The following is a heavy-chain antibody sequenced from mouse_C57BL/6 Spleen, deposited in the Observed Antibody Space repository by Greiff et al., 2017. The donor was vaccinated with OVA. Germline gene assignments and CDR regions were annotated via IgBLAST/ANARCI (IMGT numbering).Heavy chain of an antibody. J-gene: IGHJ2*01. CDR3: ERRSYSNPFDY. V-gene: IGHV5-17*01. Sequence: EVKLMESGGGLVKPGGSLKLTCAASGFTFSDYGMHWVRQAPEKGLEWVAYISSGSSTIYYADTVKGRFTITSDNDKNTLFLQMTSLRSEDTAMYYCERRSYSNPFDYWGQGTTLTVSS. D-gene: IGHD2-5*01. CDR2: ISSGSSTI. CDR1: GFTFSDYG.